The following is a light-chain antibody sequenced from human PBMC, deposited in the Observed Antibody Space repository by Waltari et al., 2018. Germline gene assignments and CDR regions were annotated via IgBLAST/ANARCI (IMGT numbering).Light chain of an antibody. Sequence: EIMLTQSPGTLSLSPGERATLSCRASQNINKYLAWYQHKPGQAPRLLIYEASSRATGIPDRFSGSGSGTDFSLTISRLEPEDFAVYYCQKYGSLPATFGQGTKVEIK. CDR2: EAS. J-gene: IGKJ1*01. CDR1: QNINKY. CDR3: QKYGSLPAT. V-gene: IGKV3-20*01.